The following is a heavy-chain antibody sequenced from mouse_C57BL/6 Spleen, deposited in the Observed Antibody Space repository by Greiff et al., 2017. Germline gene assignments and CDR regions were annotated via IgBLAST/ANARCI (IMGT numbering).Heavy chain of an antibody. CDR2: IDPSDSYT. Sequence: QVQLKQPGAELVKPGASVKLSCKASGYTFTSYWMQWVKQRPGQGLEWIGEIDPSDSYTNYNQKFKGKATLTVDTSSSTAYTQLSSLTSEDSAVYYCARSITTVVPPFAYWGQGTLVTVSA. CDR1: GYTFTSYW. D-gene: IGHD1-1*01. V-gene: IGHV1-50*01. CDR3: ARSITTVVPPFAY. J-gene: IGHJ3*01.